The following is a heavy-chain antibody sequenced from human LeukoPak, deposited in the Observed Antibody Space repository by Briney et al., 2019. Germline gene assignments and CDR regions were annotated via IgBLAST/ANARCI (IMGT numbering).Heavy chain of an antibody. CDR3: ARGQLSNTAMVTR. D-gene: IGHD5-18*01. V-gene: IGHV1-3*01. J-gene: IGHJ4*02. Sequence: ASVKVSCKASGYTFTSYAMHWVRQAPGQRLEWMGWINAGNGNTKYSQKFQGRVTITRDTSASTAYTELSSLRSEDTAVYYCARGQLSNTAMVTRWGQGTLVTVSS. CDR1: GYTFTSYA. CDR2: INAGNGNT.